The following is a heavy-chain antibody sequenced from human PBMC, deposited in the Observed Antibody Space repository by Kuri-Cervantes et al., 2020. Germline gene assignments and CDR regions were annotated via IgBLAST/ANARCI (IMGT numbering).Heavy chain of an antibody. CDR1: GYTFTSYA. D-gene: IGHD2-15*01. CDR2: IIPIFGTA. J-gene: IGHJ4*02. Sequence: SVKVSCKASGYTFTSYAISWVRQAPGQGLEWMGGIIPIFGTANYAQKFQGRVTITADKSTSTAYMELSSLRSEDTAVYYCARGVVGVYFSSRVFDYWGQGTLVTVSS. CDR3: ARGVVGVYFSSRVFDY. V-gene: IGHV1-69*06.